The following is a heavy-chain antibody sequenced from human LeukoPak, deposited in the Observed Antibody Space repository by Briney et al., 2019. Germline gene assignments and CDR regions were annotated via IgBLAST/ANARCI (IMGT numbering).Heavy chain of an antibody. J-gene: IGHJ4*02. CDR2: ISSSSYI. V-gene: IGHV3-21*01. D-gene: IGHD3-22*01. CDR1: GFTFSSYS. CDR3: ASWPYYYDSSGYPDY. Sequence: PGGSLRLSCAASGFTFSSYSMNWVRQAPGKGLEWVSSISSSSYIYYADSVKGRFTISRDNAKNSLYLQMNSLRAEDTAVYYCASWPYYYDSSGYPDYWGQGTLVTVSS.